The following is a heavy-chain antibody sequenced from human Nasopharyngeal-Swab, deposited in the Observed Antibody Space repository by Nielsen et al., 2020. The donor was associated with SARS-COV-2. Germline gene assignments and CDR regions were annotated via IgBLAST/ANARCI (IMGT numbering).Heavy chain of an antibody. V-gene: IGHV3-30-3*01. D-gene: IGHD5-24*01. CDR3: ASTGQRDWLDP. CDR1: GFTFSTYA. CDR2: ISYDGSNK. Sequence: GESLKISCAASGFTFSTYAMHWVRQAPGKGLEWVAFISYDGSNKYYADSVKGRFTISRDNSKNTLYLQMNSLRAEDTAVYCCASTGQRDWLDPWGQGTLVTVSS. J-gene: IGHJ5*02.